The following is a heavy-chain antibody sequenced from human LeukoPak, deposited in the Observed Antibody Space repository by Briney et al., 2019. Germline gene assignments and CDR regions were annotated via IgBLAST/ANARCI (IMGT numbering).Heavy chain of an antibody. CDR1: GYTFTANY. CDR2: INPNSGGT. CDR3: ARDLGGDY. V-gene: IGHV1-2*02. J-gene: IGHJ4*02. Sequence: ASVKVSCKTSGYTFTANYMHWVRQAPGQGLEWMGWINPNSGGTNYAQKFQGRVTMTRDTSISTAYMELSRLRSDDTAVYYCARDLGGDYWGQGTLVTVSS.